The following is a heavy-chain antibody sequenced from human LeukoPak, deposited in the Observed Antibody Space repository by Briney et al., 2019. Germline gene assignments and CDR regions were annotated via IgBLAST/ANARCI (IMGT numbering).Heavy chain of an antibody. CDR3: ARELAGDSSGYYYSGGPIDY. D-gene: IGHD3-22*01. J-gene: IGHJ4*02. Sequence: SETLSLTCTVSGGSISSYYWSWIRQPPGKGLEWIGFIYYSGSTNYNPSLKSRVTISVDMSKNQFSLKLTSVTAADTAVYYCARELAGDSSGYYYSGGPIDYWGQGTLVTVSS. CDR1: GGSISSYY. CDR2: IYYSGST. V-gene: IGHV4-59*01.